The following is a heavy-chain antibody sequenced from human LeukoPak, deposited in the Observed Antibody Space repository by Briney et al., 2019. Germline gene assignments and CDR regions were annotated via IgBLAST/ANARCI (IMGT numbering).Heavy chain of an antibody. CDR2: IIPIFGTA. V-gene: IGHV1-69*13. D-gene: IGHD6-6*01. J-gene: IGHJ6*03. Sequence: ASVKVSCKASGGTFSSCAISWVRQAPGQGLEWMGGIIPIFGTANYAQKFQGRVTITADESTSTAYMELSSLRSEDTAVYYCARDWGDSSSLLSHYYYMDVWGKGTTVTVSS. CDR1: GGTFSSCA. CDR3: ARDWGDSSSLLSHYYYMDV.